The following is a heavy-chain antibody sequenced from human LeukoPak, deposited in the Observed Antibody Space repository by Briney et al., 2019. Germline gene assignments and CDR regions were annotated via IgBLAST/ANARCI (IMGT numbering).Heavy chain of an antibody. CDR2: INNNGDRT. V-gene: IGHV3-64*01. J-gene: IGHJ4*02. Sequence: GGSLRLSCAASGFTFSTYPMYWVRQAPGRGPEYVSGINNNGDRTYYAKSVKGRSTISRDNSKNTLYLQVGSLRAEDTAVYYCARGGGYSSSWYEAYWGQGTLVTVSS. CDR3: ARGGGYSSSWYEAY. D-gene: IGHD6-13*01. CDR1: GFTFSTYP.